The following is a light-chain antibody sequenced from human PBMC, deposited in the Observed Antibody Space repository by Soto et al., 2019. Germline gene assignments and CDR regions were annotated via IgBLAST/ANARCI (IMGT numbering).Light chain of an antibody. Sequence: QSVLTQPASVSGSPGQSITISCTGTSSDVGGYNYVSWNQQHPGKAPKLMIYDVSNRPSGVSNRFSGSKSGNTASLTISGLQAEDEADYYCSSYTSSSFVVFGGGTQLTVL. CDR3: SSYTSSSFVV. CDR1: SSDVGGYNY. V-gene: IGLV2-14*01. J-gene: IGLJ2*01. CDR2: DVS.